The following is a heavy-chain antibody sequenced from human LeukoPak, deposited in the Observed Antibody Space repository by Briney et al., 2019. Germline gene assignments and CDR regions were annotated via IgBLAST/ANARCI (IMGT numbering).Heavy chain of an antibody. J-gene: IGHJ5*02. Sequence: ASVKLSRKTSGYTFTDYYLHWVRQAPGQGLEWMGWINPDSGVTSSAQKFRGRFSMTRDTSISTIYMEVAWLTSEDTAIYYCARADRLDGDPYLIGPWGQGTLVTVSS. CDR1: GYTFTDYY. D-gene: IGHD2-21*01. CDR3: ARADRLDGDPYLIGP. CDR2: INPDSGVT. V-gene: IGHV1-2*02.